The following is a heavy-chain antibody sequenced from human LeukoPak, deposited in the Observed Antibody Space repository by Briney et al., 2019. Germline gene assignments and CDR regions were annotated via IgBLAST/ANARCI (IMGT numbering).Heavy chain of an antibody. CDR3: ARPAAHDYFDY. CDR2: IYYSGST. CDR1: GGSISSYY. V-gene: IGHV4-59*01. J-gene: IGHJ4*02. D-gene: IGHD6-13*01. Sequence: SETLSLTCTVSGGSISSYYWSWIRQPPGKGLEWIGYIYYSGSTNYNPSLKSRVTISVDTSKNQFSLKLSSVTAADTAVYYCARPAAHDYFDYWGQGTLVTVSS.